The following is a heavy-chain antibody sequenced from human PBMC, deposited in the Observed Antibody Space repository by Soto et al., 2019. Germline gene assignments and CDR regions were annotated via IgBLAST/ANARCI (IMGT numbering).Heavy chain of an antibody. J-gene: IGHJ6*03. D-gene: IGHD2-8*01. CDR1: GGSFSGYY. CDR2: INHSGST. Sequence: PSETLSLTCAVYGGSFSGYYWSWIRQPPGKGLEWIGEINHSGSTNYNPSLKSRVTISVDTSKNQFSLKLSSVTAADTAVYYCAREFGYRYCTNGVCRRLYYMDVWGKGTTVTVSS. CDR3: AREFGYRYCTNGVCRRLYYMDV. V-gene: IGHV4-34*01.